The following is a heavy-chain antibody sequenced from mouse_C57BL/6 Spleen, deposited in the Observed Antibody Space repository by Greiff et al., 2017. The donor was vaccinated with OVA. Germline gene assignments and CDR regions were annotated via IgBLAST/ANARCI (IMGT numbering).Heavy chain of an antibody. V-gene: IGHV3-6*01. D-gene: IGHD1-3*01. J-gene: IGHJ1*03. CDR2: ISYDGSN. Sequence: EVQVVETGPGLVKPSQSLSLTCSVTGYSITSGYYWNWIRQFPGNKLEWMGYISYDGSNNYNPSLKNRISITRDTSKNQFFLKLNSGTTEDTDTYSCARESDGVGWYFDVWGTGTTVTVSS. CDR1: GYSITSGYY. CDR3: ARESDGVGWYFDV.